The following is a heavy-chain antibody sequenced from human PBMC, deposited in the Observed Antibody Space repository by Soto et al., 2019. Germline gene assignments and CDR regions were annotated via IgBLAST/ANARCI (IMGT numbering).Heavy chain of an antibody. D-gene: IGHD1-1*01. CDR1: GQSFSGHS. CDR3: ARGSVMVALPGELEDVNYDY. CDR2: INESGST. V-gene: IGHV4-34*01. Sequence: QVQLQQWGAGLVKPSETLSLSCAVYGQSFSGHSWAWIRQPPGKGLEWIGEINESGSTYYNPSLKTRVTISTDTTMKQFSLKLGSMSATDTAAYFCARGSVMVALPGELEDVNYDYWGQGTLVNVST. J-gene: IGHJ4*02.